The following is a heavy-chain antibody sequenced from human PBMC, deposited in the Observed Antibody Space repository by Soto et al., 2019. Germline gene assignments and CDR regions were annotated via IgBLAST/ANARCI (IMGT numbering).Heavy chain of an antibody. D-gene: IGHD1-7*01. CDR3: AKDSPWNYVLPWFDP. Sequence: PVGSLRLSCAASGFTFSSYGMHWVRQAPGKGLEWVAVISYDGSNKYYADSVKGRFTISRDNSKNTLYLQMNSLRAEDTAVYYCAKDSPWNYVLPWFDPWGQGTLVTVSS. CDR2: ISYDGSNK. V-gene: IGHV3-30*18. CDR1: GFTFSSYG. J-gene: IGHJ5*02.